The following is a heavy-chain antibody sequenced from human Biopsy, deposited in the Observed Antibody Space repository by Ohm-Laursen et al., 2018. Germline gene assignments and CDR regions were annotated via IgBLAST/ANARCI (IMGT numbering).Heavy chain of an antibody. D-gene: IGHD4-23*01. Sequence: SLRLSCSASGSSFSDYHMRWIRQAPGRGLEWVSYISSGGTIYYGDSMKGRVTISRDNAKNSLYLQMHSLRAEDTAVYYCARDTRWSPYSMDVWGQGTTVTVSS. CDR3: ARDTRWSPYSMDV. CDR2: ISSGGTI. V-gene: IGHV3-11*01. J-gene: IGHJ6*02. CDR1: GSSFSDYH.